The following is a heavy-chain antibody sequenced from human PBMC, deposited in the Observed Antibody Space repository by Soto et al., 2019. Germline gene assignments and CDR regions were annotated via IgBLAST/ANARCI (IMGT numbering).Heavy chain of an antibody. J-gene: IGHJ6*03. CDR2: ISGSGSTI. Sequence: GGSLRLSCAASGFTFSDYYMSWIRQAPGKGLEWVSYISGSGSTIYYADSVKGRFTISGDNAKNSLHLQMNSLRAEDTAVYYCASGVAASHFYYYYMDVWGKGTTVTVSS. CDR1: GFTFSDYY. CDR3: ASGVAASHFYYYYMDV. D-gene: IGHD2-15*01. V-gene: IGHV3-11*01.